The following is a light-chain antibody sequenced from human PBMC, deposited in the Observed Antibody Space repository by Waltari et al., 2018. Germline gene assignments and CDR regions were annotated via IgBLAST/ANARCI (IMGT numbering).Light chain of an antibody. Sequence: LPGRASQSVGSSLVWYQHKPGQPPRLLIYNASKRATGISDRFSGTGSGTDFTLTISSLEPEDFAVYYCQQRSHFYTFGPGTRVDVK. J-gene: IGKJ3*01. CDR1: QSVGSS. CDR3: QQRSHFYT. V-gene: IGKV3-11*01. CDR2: NAS.